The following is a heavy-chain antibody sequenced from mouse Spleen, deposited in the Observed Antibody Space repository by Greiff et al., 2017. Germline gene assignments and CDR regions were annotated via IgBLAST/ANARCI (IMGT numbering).Heavy chain of an antibody. Sequence: EVKLVESGGGLVKPGGSLKLSCAASGFTFSDYYMYWVRQTPEKRLEWVATISDGGSYTYSPDSVKGRFTISSDNAKNNLYLQMSSLKSEDTAMYYCASGHSYYCSSSDYFDYWGQGTTLTVSS. J-gene: IGHJ2*01. V-gene: IGHV5-4*02. CDR1: GFTFSDYY. CDR2: ISDGGSYT. D-gene: IGHD1-1*01. CDR3: ASGHSYYCSSSDYFDY.